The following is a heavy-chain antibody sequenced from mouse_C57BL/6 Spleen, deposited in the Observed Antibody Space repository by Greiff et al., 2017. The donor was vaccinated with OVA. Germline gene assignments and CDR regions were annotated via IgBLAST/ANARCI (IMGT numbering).Heavy chain of an antibody. CDR1: GYTFTSYW. CDR2: IYPGSGST. D-gene: IGHD1-1*01. Sequence: QVQLKQPGAELVKPGASVKMSCKASGYTFTSYWITWVKQRPGQGLEWIGDIYPGSGSTNYNEKFKSKATLTVDTSSSTAYMQLSSLTSEDSAVYYCAREGLLRAWFAYWGQGTLVTVSA. V-gene: IGHV1-55*01. CDR3: AREGLLRAWFAY. J-gene: IGHJ3*01.